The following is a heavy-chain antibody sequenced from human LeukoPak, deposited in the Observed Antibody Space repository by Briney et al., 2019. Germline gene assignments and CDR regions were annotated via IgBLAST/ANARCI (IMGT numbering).Heavy chain of an antibody. CDR2: ISGSGGST. V-gene: IGHV3-23*01. CDR3: ANNFDY. J-gene: IGHJ4*02. CDR1: GFTFSTYA. Sequence: GGSLRLSCAASGFTFSTYAMTWVRQTPGKGLEWVSAISGSGGSTYYADSVKGRFTISRDNSKNTCFLQMNSLRAEDTAVYYCANNFDYWGQGTLVTVSS.